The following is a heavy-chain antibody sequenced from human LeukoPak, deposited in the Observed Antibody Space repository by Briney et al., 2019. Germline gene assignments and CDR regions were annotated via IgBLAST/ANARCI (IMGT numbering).Heavy chain of an antibody. CDR2: INPSGGST. CDR3: ARLLSDGNFDY. J-gene: IGHJ4*02. V-gene: IGHV1-46*01. CDR1: GYTFTSYY. Sequence: ASVNVSCKASGYTFTSYYMHWVRQAPGQGLEWMGIINPSGGSTSYAQKFQGRVTMTRDTSTSTVYMELSSLRSEDTAVYYCARLLSDGNFDYWGQGTLVTVSS. D-gene: IGHD1-26*01.